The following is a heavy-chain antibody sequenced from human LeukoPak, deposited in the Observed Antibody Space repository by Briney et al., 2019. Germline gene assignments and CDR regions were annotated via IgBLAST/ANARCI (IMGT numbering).Heavy chain of an antibody. V-gene: IGHV5-51*01. D-gene: IGHD1-1*01. CDR2: IYPGDSDS. J-gene: IGHJ4*02. CDR3: ARMRELEFEEYYFDS. Sequence: GESLKISCKGFGHSFTSYWIGWVRQMPGKGLEWMGIIYPGDSDSNYSPSFQGQVTISVDKSISTAYLEWSSLKASDTAMYYCARMRELEFEEYYFDSWGQGTLVTVSS. CDR1: GHSFTSYW.